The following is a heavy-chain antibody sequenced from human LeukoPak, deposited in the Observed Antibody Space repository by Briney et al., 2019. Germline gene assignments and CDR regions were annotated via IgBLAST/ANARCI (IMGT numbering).Heavy chain of an antibody. J-gene: IGHJ3*02. D-gene: IGHD5-12*01. Sequence: GGSLRLSCAASGFTFSSYGMHWVRQAPGKGLVWVSRITSDGSTTSYADSVKGRFTISRDNARNTLYLQMNSLRAEDTAVYYCARIWTPDSGGWVAFDIWGQGTMVTVSS. CDR3: ARIWTPDSGGWVAFDI. V-gene: IGHV3-74*01. CDR2: ITSDGSTT. CDR1: GFTFSSYG.